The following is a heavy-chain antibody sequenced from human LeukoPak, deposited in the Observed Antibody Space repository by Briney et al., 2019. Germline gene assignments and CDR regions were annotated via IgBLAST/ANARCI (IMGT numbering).Heavy chain of an antibody. Sequence: GGSLRLSCATSGFTFSSYTMDWVRQAPGKGLEWVSSISTTSTYIYYAGSVKGRFTISRDNAKDSLYLQMTSLRAEDTAVYYCARVVGKVFKDNNGYYFDYWGQGILGTVSS. D-gene: IGHD1/OR15-1a*01. CDR3: ARVVGKVFKDNNGYYFDY. V-gene: IGHV3-21*01. CDR2: ISTTSTYI. J-gene: IGHJ4*02. CDR1: GFTFSSYT.